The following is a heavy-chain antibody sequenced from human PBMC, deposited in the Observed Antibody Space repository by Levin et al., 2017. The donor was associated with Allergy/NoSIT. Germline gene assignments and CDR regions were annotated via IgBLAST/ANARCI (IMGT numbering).Heavy chain of an antibody. J-gene: IGHJ6*02. D-gene: IGHD3-10*01. CDR3: ARGYRSYFYYAMDG. CDR2: MNPNSGNT. V-gene: IGHV1-8*01. Sequence: GGSLRLSCKASGYTFTNYDINWVRQATGQGLEWMGWMNPNSGNTGYAQKFQGRVTMTRNTSTSTAYMELSSLRSEDTAVYYCARGYRSYFYYAMDGWGQGTTVTVSS. CDR1: GYTFTNYD.